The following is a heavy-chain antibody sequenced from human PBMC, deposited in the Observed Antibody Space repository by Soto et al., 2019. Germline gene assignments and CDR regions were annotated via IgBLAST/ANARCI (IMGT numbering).Heavy chain of an antibody. J-gene: IGHJ6*02. CDR1: GFNFSSYA. CDR3: AKDDSSGYYYGNYGMDV. D-gene: IGHD3-22*01. CDR2: ISGSGGST. Sequence: EVQLLESGGGLVQPGGSLRLSCAASGFNFSSYAMSWVRQAPGKGLEWVSAISGSGGSTYYADSVKGRFTISRDNSKNTLYLQMNSLRAEDTAVYYCAKDDSSGYYYGNYGMDVWGQGTTVTVSS. V-gene: IGHV3-23*01.